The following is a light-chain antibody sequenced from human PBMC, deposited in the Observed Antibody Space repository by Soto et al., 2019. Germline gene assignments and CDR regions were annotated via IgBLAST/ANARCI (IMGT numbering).Light chain of an antibody. Sequence: DIVLTQSPGTLSLSPGERVTLSCRASQTIPNNFLGWYQQKPGQAPRLLIFAASRRATGIPDRFSGSGSETDFTLTISRLEPGDFGVYYCQQYGSSPPYTFGQGTKLDIK. J-gene: IGKJ2*01. V-gene: IGKV3-20*01. CDR1: QTIPNNF. CDR3: QQYGSSPPYT. CDR2: AAS.